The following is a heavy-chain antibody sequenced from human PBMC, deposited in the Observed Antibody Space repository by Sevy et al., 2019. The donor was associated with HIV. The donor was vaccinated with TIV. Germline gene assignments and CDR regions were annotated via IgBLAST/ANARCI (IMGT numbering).Heavy chain of an antibody. V-gene: IGHV1-69*13. CDR1: GGTFSSYA. Sequence: ASVKVSCKASGGTFSSYAISWVRQAPGQGLEWMGGIIPIFGTANYAQKFQGRVTITADESTSTAYMELSSLRSEDTAVYYCARSDPRYCSSTSCTEWWFDPWGQGTVVTVSS. J-gene: IGHJ5*02. CDR2: IIPIFGTA. D-gene: IGHD2-2*01. CDR3: ARSDPRYCSSTSCTEWWFDP.